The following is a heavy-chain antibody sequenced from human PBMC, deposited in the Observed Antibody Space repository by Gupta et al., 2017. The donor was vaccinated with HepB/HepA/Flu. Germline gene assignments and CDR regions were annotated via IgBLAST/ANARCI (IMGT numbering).Heavy chain of an antibody. CDR2: INPNSGGT. V-gene: IGHV1-2*02. CDR3: ARAYGGYSYGFGWYFDL. J-gene: IGHJ2*01. Sequence: QVQLVQSGAEVKKPGASVKVSCKASGYTFTGYYMHWVRQAPGQGLEWMGWINPNSGGTNYAQKFQGRVTMTRDTSISTAYMELSRLRSDDTAVYYCARAYGGYSYGFGWYFDLWGRGTLVTVSS. CDR1: GYTFTGYY. D-gene: IGHD5-18*01.